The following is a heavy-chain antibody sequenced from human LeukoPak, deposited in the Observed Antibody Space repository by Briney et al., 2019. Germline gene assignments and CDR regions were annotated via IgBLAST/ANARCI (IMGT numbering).Heavy chain of an antibody. CDR3: ARGISYTPMSD. J-gene: IGHJ4*02. V-gene: IGHV3-30-3*01. CDR2: ISYDGSNK. CDR1: GFTFSSYA. D-gene: IGHD2-2*02. Sequence: SGGSLRLSCAASGFTFSSYAMHWVRQAPGKGLEWVAVISYDGSNKYYADSVKGRFTISRDNAKNSLYLQMSSLRAEDTAVYYCARGISYTPMSDWGQGTLVTVSS.